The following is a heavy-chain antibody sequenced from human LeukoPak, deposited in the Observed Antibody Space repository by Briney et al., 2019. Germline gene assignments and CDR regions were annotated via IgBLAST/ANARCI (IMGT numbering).Heavy chain of an antibody. CDR1: GGSISSYY. CDR3: AREVDSGWSKFDY. J-gene: IGHJ4*02. CDR2: IYYSGST. Sequence: TSETLSLTCTVSGGSISSYYWSWIRQPPGKGLEWIGYIYYSGSTNYNPSLKSRVTISVDTSKSQFSLKLSSVTAADTAVYYCAREVDSGWSKFDYWGQGTLVTVSS. D-gene: IGHD6-19*01. V-gene: IGHV4-59*01.